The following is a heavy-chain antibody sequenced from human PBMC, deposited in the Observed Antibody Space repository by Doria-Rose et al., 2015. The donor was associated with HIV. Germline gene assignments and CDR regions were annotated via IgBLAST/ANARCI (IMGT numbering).Heavy chain of an antibody. CDR3: ARDGSGRSLDY. V-gene: IGHV3-30*03. Sequence: QVQLVQSGGGVVQPGRSLRLSCAASGFTLSNNGMHWVRQAPGKGLEWVAVVSYDGITKYYADSVRCRFTISRDNSQNTLYLEVNSLRAEDTAVYYCARDGSGRSLDYWGQGTLVTVSS. D-gene: IGHD1-26*01. CDR1: GFTLSNNG. CDR2: VSYDGITK. J-gene: IGHJ4*02.